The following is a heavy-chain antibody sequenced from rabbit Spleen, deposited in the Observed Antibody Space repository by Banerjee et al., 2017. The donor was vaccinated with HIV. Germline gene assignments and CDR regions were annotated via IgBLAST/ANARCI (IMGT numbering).Heavy chain of an antibody. D-gene: IGHD1-1*01. CDR2: IRASDEYT. CDR1: GFSFSSSYY. V-gene: IGHV1S40*01. Sequence: QSLEESGGGLVQPEGSLKLTCTASGFSFSSSYYMCWVRQAPGKGLEWIGCIRASDEYTSYANWAKGRFTISKASSTTVTLQRTSLTAADTATYFCARCDISSAYGFNLWGPGTLVTVS. J-gene: IGHJ4*01. CDR3: ARCDISSAYGFNL.